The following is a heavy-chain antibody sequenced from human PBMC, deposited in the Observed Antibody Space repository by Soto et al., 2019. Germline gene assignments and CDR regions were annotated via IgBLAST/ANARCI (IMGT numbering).Heavy chain of an antibody. J-gene: IGHJ5*02. Sequence: QVQLVQSGAEVKKPGSSVKVSCKASGGTFSSYAISWVRQAPGQGLEWMGGIIPIFGTANYAQKFQGRGTITADESTSTAYMELSSLRSEDTAVYHCARGDCSSTSCYIAWGSWFDPCGQGTLVTVSS. D-gene: IGHD2-2*02. CDR3: ARGDCSSTSCYIAWGSWFDP. V-gene: IGHV1-69*01. CDR2: IIPIFGTA. CDR1: GGTFSSYA.